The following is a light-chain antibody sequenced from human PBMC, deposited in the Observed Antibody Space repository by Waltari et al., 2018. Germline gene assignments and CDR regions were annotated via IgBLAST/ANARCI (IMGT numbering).Light chain of an antibody. CDR2: AAS. CDR3: QQSLNTPPT. CDR1: QSISNF. V-gene: IGKV1-39*01. Sequence: DIQMTQSPSSLSASVGDRVTITCRTSQSISNFLNWYQQKSGKAHKLLISAASSLQSGVSSRFSGSGSGTEFTLTINKLQPEDFATYYCQQSLNTPPTFGQGSRLDIK. J-gene: IGKJ5*01.